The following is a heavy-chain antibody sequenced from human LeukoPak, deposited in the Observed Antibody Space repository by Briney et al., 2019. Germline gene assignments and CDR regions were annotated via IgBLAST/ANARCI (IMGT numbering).Heavy chain of an antibody. D-gene: IGHD3-10*01. J-gene: IGHJ4*02. CDR1: GFTFDVYA. CDR2: ISGDGGST. V-gene: IGHV3-43*02. CDR3: AKDMNYYGSGSYFDY. Sequence: GGSLRLSCAASGFTFDVYAMHWVRQAPGKGLEWVSLISGDGGSTYYADSVKGRFTISRDNSKNSLYLQMNSLRTEDTALYYCAKDMNYYGSGSYFDYWGQGTLVTVSS.